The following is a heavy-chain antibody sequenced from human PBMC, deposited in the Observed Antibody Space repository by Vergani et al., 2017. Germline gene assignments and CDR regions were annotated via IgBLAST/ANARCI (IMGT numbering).Heavy chain of an antibody. J-gene: IGHJ6*03. Sequence: QVQLQQWGAGLLKPSETLSLTCAVYGGSFSGYYWSWIRQPPGKGLEWIGEINHSGSTNYNPSLKSRVTISVDTSKNQFSLKLSSVTAADTAVYYCARGPPIVAVPAVEYYYYYYMDVWGKGTTVTVFS. D-gene: IGHD2-2*01. CDR3: ARGPPIVAVPAVEYYYYYYMDV. V-gene: IGHV4-34*01. CDR1: GGSFSGYY. CDR2: INHSGST.